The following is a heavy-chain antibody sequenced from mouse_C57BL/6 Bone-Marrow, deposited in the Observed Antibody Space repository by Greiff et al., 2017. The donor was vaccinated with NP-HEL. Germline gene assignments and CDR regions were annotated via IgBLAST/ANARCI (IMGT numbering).Heavy chain of an antibody. V-gene: IGHV5-16*01. D-gene: IGHD2-4*01. J-gene: IGHJ4*01. CDR3: AREGGLRRRTYAMDY. CDR1: GFTFSDYS. CDR2: INYDGSST. Sequence: EVQRVESEGGLVQPGSSMKLSCTASGFTFSDYSMAWVRQVPEKGLEWVANINYDGSSTYYLDPLKSRFIISRDTAKNILYLQMSSLKSEDTATYYCAREGGLRRRTYAMDYWGQGTSVTVSS.